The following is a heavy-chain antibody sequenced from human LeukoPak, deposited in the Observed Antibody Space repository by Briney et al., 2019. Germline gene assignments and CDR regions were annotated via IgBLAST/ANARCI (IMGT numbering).Heavy chain of an antibody. CDR2: ISGSGDST. J-gene: IGHJ6*02. Sequence: RGSLRLSCATSGFTFSNYAMSWVRQAPGKGLEWVSAISGSGDSTYYADSVKGRFTISRDSSKNTLYLQMSSLRADDTAVYYCAKGDYYYDSGGYYNYYYGMDVWGHGTTVTVSS. D-gene: IGHD3-22*01. CDR1: GFTFSNYA. CDR3: AKGDYYYDSGGYYNYYYGMDV. V-gene: IGHV3-23*01.